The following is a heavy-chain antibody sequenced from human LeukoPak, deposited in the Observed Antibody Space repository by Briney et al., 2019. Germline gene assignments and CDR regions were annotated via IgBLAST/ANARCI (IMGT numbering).Heavy chain of an antibody. J-gene: IGHJ4*02. CDR2: IRYDGSNK. Sequence: GRSLRLPCAASGFTFSSYGMHWVRQAPGKGLEWVAVIRYDGSNKYYADSVKGRFTISRDNSKNTLYLQMNSLRAEDTAVYYCAKSPAEGGATISYFDYWGQGTLVTVSS. CDR3: AKSPAEGGATISYFDY. V-gene: IGHV3-33*06. D-gene: IGHD5-12*01. CDR1: GFTFSSYG.